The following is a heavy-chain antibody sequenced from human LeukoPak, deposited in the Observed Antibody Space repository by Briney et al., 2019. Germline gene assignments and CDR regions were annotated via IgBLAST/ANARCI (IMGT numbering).Heavy chain of an antibody. CDR3: ARSRVRGSPHPNAFDI. J-gene: IGHJ3*02. Sequence: ASVKVSCKASGDSIRSYGITWVRQAPGQGLEWMGWISDYDGNTNYAQNVQGRVTMTTDTSTSTAYMELRSLRSDVTAVYYCARSRVRGSPHPNAFDIWGQGTKVTVSS. D-gene: IGHD3-10*01. CDR1: GDSIRSYG. V-gene: IGHV1-18*01. CDR2: ISDYDGNT.